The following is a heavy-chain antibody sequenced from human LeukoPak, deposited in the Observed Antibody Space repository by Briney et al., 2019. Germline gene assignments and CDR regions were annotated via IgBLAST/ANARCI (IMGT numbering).Heavy chain of an antibody. CDR3: AKDPSGPSLNYFDY. CDR1: GFTFSSFA. Sequence: GGSLRLSCAASGFTFSSFAMSWVRQAPGKGLEWVSAISGSGGSTYYADSVKGRFTISRDNSKNTLYLQMNSLRAEDTAVYYCAKDPSGPSLNYFDYWGQGTLVTVSS. CDR2: ISGSGGST. V-gene: IGHV3-23*01. J-gene: IGHJ4*02.